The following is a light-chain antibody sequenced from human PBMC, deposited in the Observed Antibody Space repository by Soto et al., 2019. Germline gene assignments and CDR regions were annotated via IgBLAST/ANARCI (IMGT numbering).Light chain of an antibody. J-gene: IGLJ2*01. Sequence: QSALTQPASVSGSPGQSITISCTGTSSDVGGYNYVSWYQQHPGKAPKLMIYDVSNRTSGVSNRFSGSKSGNTASLTISGLQAEDEYDYYCSSYTSSSTRVFGGGTKLTVL. CDR1: SSDVGGYNY. CDR2: DVS. CDR3: SSYTSSSTRV. V-gene: IGLV2-14*01.